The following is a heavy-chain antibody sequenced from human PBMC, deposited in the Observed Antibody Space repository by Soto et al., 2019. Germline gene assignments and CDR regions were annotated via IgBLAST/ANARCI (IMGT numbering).Heavy chain of an antibody. CDR2: ISGSGGST. J-gene: IGHJ4*02. CDR1: GFTFSGYA. V-gene: IGHV3-23*01. D-gene: IGHD3-10*01. CDR3: AKNPGELLDHFDY. Sequence: EVQLLESGGGLVQPGGSLRLSCAASGFTFSGYAMSWVRQAPGKGLEWVSAISGSGGSTYYADSVKGRFTISRDNSKNTLYLQMNSLRAEDTAVYYCAKNPGELLDHFDYWGQGTLVTVSS.